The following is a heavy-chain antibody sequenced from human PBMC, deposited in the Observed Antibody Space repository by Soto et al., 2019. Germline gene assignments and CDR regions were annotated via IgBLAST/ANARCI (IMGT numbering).Heavy chain of an antibody. CDR2: IYHSGST. J-gene: IGHJ4*02. CDR3: ARGDKYYYDSSGSFFDC. Sequence: RSLTCAVSGGSISSGGYSWSWIRQPPGKGLEWIGYIYHSGSTYYNPSLKSRVTISVDGSKNQFSLKLSSVTAADTAVYYCARGDKYYYDSSGSFFDCWGQGTLVTVYS. D-gene: IGHD3-22*01. CDR1: GGSISSGGYS. V-gene: IGHV4-30-2*01.